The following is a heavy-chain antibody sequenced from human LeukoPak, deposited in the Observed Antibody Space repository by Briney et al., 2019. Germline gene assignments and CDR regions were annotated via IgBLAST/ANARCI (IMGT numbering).Heavy chain of an antibody. D-gene: IGHD3/OR15-3a*01. CDR2: IYTSGST. CDR1: GRSISRYY. V-gene: IGHV4-4*07. Sequence: SETLSLTCTLSGRSISRYYWRRIRQPAGKGLEWIGRIYTSGSTNYNPSLKSRVTMSVDTSKNQFSLKLSSVTAADTAVYYCARSEDWATTFDYWGQGTLVTVSS. CDR3: ARSEDWATTFDY. J-gene: IGHJ4*02.